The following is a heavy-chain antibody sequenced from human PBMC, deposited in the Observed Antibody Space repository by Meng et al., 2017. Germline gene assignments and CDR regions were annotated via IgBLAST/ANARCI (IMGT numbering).Heavy chain of an antibody. V-gene: IGHV3-33*01. CDR3: ARERRAVNNWFDP. CDR1: GFTFSSYG. D-gene: IGHD6-19*01. CDR2: IWYDGSNK. J-gene: IGHJ5*02. Sequence: GESLKISCAASGFTFSSYGMHWVRQAPGKGLEWVAVIWYDGSNKYYADSVKGRFTISRDNSKNTLYLQMNSLRAEDTAVYYCARERRAVNNWFDPWGQGTLVTVSS.